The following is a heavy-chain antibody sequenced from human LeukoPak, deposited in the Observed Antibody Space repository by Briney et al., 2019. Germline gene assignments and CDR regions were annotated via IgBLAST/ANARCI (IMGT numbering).Heavy chain of an antibody. D-gene: IGHD5-12*01. CDR2: IIPILGIA. CDR3: ARAKQWMPELNN. CDR1: GGTFSSYA. J-gene: IGHJ4*02. Sequence: ASVKVSCTASGGTFSSYAISWVRQAPGQGLEWMGRIIPILGIANYAQKFQGRVTITADKSTSTAYMELSSLRSEDTAVYYCARAKQWMPELNNWGQGTLVTVSS. V-gene: IGHV1-69*04.